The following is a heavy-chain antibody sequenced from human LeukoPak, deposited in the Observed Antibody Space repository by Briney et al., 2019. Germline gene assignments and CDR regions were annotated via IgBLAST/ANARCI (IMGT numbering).Heavy chain of an antibody. V-gene: IGHV3-21*01. CDR1: GFTFSSYS. CDR3: ARDCGGDCYKSGAFDI. CDR2: ISSSSSYI. J-gene: IGHJ3*02. Sequence: GGSLRLSCAASGFTFSSYSMNWGRQAPGKGLEWVSSISSSSSYIYYADSVKGRFTISRDNAKNSLYLQMNSLRAEDTAVYYCARDCGGDCYKSGAFDIWGQGTMVTVSS. D-gene: IGHD2-21*02.